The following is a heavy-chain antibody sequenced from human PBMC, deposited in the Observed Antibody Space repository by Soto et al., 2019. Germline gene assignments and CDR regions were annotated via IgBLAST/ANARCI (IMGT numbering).Heavy chain of an antibody. CDR1: GGSISSYY. CDR3: VRGVVFASGHSNWFDP. CDR2: INNRGRT. V-gene: IGHV4-4*07. D-gene: IGHD3-10*01. Sequence: QVHLQESGPGLVKPSETLSLTCTVSGGSISSYYWSWLRQPAGKGLEWIGRINNRGRTNYKPSLRSRVTMSVDTSKNQFALKLTSVTAADTAMYYCVRGVVFASGHSNWFDPWGQGTLVTVSS. J-gene: IGHJ5*02.